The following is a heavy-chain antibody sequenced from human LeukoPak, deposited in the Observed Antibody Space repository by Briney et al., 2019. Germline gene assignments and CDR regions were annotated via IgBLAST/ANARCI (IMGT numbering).Heavy chain of an antibody. CDR2: INPNSGGT. J-gene: IGHJ3*02. V-gene: IGHV1-2*02. CDR3: ARGPATITMVRGVSCDI. D-gene: IGHD3-10*01. Sequence: ASVKVSCKASGYTFTGYYMRWVRQAPGQGLEWMGWINPNSGGTNYAQKFQGRVTMTRDTSISTAYMELSRLRSDDTAVYYCARGPATITMVRGVSCDIWGQGTMVTVSS. CDR1: GYTFTGYY.